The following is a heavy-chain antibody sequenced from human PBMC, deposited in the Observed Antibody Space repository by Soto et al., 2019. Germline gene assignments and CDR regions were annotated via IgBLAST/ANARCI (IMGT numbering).Heavy chain of an antibody. CDR2: IYYSGST. D-gene: IGHD3-10*01. Sequence: PSETLSLTCTVSGGSISSGGYYWRWIRQHPGKGLEWIGYIYYSGSTYYNPSLKSRVTISVDTSKNQFSLKLSSVTAADTAVYYCARDFRPMVRGVPYYYYGMDVWGQGTTVTVSS. CDR3: ARDFRPMVRGVPYYYYGMDV. CDR1: GGSISSGGYY. V-gene: IGHV4-31*03. J-gene: IGHJ6*02.